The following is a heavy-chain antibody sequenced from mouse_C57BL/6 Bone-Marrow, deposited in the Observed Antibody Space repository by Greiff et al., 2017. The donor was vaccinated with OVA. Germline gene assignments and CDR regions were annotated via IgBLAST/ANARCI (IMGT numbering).Heavy chain of an antibody. CDR3: ARSGDYGRFAY. V-gene: IGHV1-82*01. J-gene: IGHJ3*01. CDR1: GYAFSSSW. D-gene: IGHD2-4*01. Sequence: QVQLQQSGPELVKPGASVKISCKASGYAFSSSWMNWVKQRPGKGLEWIGRIYPGDGDTNYNGKFKGKATLTADKSSSTANIQLSSVTSEDFAVYFCARSGDYGRFAYGGQGTLVTVSA. CDR2: IYPGDGDT.